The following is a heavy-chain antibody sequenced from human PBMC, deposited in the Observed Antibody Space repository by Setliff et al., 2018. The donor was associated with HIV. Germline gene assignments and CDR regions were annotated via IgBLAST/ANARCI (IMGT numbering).Heavy chain of an antibody. V-gene: IGHV3-20*04. J-gene: IGHJ4*02. D-gene: IGHD1-7*01. Sequence: GGSLRLSCAASGFTFDDYGMSWVRQAPGRGLEWVSGINWNGGSISYADSVKGRFTISRDNAKNSLYLQMSSLRAEDTALYYCARDRKSGNYYYFDDWGQGTLVTVSS. CDR1: GFTFDDYG. CDR3: ARDRKSGNYYYFDD. CDR2: INWNGGSI.